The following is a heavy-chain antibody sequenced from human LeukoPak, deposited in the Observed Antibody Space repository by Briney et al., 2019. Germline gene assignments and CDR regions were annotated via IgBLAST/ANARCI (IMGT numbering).Heavy chain of an antibody. CDR3: AMGLQTLEGTDY. CDR2: ISSSSSYI. V-gene: IGHV3-21*01. CDR1: GFTFSSYS. J-gene: IGHJ4*02. Sequence: PGGSLRLSCAASGFTFSSYSMNWVRQAPGKGLEWVSSISSSSSYIYYADSVKGRFTISRDNAKNSLYLQMNSLRAEDTVVYYCAMGLQTLEGTDYWGQGTLVTVSS. D-gene: IGHD1-1*01.